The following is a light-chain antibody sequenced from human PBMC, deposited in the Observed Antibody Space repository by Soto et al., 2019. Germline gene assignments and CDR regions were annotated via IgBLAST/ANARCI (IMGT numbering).Light chain of an antibody. CDR2: DTF. CDR1: AGTVTSDHY. Sequence: QAVVTQEPSLTVSPGGTVTLTCGSSAGTVTSDHYPYWFQQKPGQAPRTLIYDTFNKESWKPARFSGSLLGGRAALTLSGAQPEDEADYYCMLSYYAAGVLGGGTKLTVL. V-gene: IGLV7-46*01. CDR3: MLSYYAAGV. J-gene: IGLJ2*01.